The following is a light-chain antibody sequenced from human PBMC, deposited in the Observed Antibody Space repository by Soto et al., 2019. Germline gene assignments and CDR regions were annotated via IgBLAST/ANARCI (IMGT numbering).Light chain of an antibody. Sequence: DIQMTQSPSSLSASVGDRVTITCQASQDISNYLNWYQQKPGKAPKLLIYVASNLETGVPSRFSGSGSGTDFTFSTSNPKNEDLDTYYCQQYDNLSSFCGGTKVDIK. V-gene: IGKV1-33*01. CDR2: VAS. CDR3: QQYDNLSS. CDR1: QDISNY. J-gene: IGKJ4*01.